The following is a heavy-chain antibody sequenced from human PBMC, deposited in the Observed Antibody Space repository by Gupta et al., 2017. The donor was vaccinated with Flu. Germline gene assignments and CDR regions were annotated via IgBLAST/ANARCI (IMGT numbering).Heavy chain of an antibody. CDR2: ISTGSNYI. D-gene: IGHD2-2*01. CDR1: GFTFSSYS. V-gene: IGHV3-21*06. Sequence: EVQVVESGGGLVKPGGSLRLSCAASGFTFSSYSMNWVRQAPGKGLEWVSAISTGSNYIYSAESVKGRVTISRDNAQNSLFLQMNSLRAEETAVYYGARDWGSSSSTSCHWTYFDYGGQGTLVTVSS. CDR3: ARDWGSSSSTSCHWTYFDY. J-gene: IGHJ4*02.